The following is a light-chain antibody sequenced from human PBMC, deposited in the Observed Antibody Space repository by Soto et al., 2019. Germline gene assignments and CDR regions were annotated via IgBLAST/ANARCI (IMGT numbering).Light chain of an antibody. V-gene: IGKV1-5*03. CDR3: QQYHSYPLT. CDR2: KAS. J-gene: IGKJ1*01. Sequence: DIQMAQSPSTLSASVGDIVTITCPAIQRSSTWLSWYQQQPGKAPKLLISKASTLQNGFPSRFSCSVSVTEFTLTISRLQADDFATHYWQQYHSYPLTFGHWIKVESK. CDR1: QRSSTW.